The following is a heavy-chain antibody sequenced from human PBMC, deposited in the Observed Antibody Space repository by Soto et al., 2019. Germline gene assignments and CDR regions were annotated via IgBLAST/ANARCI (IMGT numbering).Heavy chain of an antibody. J-gene: IGHJ6*02. CDR1: GFTFSSYA. V-gene: IGHV3-23*01. D-gene: IGHD6-13*01. CDR3: ARRSSRSGPLGGYYYGMDV. CDR2: ISGSGGST. Sequence: GGSLRLSCAASGFTFSSYAMSWVRQAPGKGLEWVSAISGSGGSTYYADSVKGRFTISRDNLKNTLYLQMNSLRAEDTAVYYCARRSSRSGPLGGYYYGMDVWGQGTTVTVSS.